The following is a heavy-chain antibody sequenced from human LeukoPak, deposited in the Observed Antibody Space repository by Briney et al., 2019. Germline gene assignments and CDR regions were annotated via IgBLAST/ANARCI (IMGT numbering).Heavy chain of an antibody. V-gene: IGHV5-51*01. CDR2: IYPGDSDT. J-gene: IGHJ4*02. CDR3: ARHLERSYYDFWSPPGGFDY. D-gene: IGHD3-3*01. CDR1: GYSFTSYW. Sequence: GESLKISCKGSGYSFTSYWIGWVRQMPGKGLEWMGIIYPGDSDTRYSPSFQGQVTISADKSISTAYLQWSSLKASDTAMYYCARHLERSYYDFWSPPGGFDYWGQGTLVTVSS.